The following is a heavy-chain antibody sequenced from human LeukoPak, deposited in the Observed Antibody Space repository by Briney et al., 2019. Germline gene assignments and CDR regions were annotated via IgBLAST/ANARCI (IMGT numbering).Heavy chain of an antibody. V-gene: IGHV3-74*01. CDR3: TTDPARGRELHFDY. CDR1: GFTFSSYW. CDR2: INSDGSST. J-gene: IGHJ4*02. D-gene: IGHD1-26*01. Sequence: SGGSLRLSCAASGFTFSSYWMHWVRQAPGKGLVWVSRINSDGSSTSYADSVKGRFTISRDNAKNTLYLQMNSLKTEDTAVYYCTTDPARGRELHFDYWGQGTLVTVSS.